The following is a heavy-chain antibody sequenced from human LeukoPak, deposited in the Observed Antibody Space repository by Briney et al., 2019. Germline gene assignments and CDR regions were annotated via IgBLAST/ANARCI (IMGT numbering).Heavy chain of an antibody. CDR1: GYTFTGYY. V-gene: IGHV1-2*02. CDR2: INPNSGGT. Sequence: ASVKVSCKASGYTFTGYYMHWVRQAPGQGLEWMGWINPNSGGTNYAQKFQGRVTMTRDTSISTAYMELSRLRSDDTAVYYCARDQQEVVVVPAAIWFDPWGQGTLVTVSP. CDR3: ARDQQEVVVVPAAIWFDP. J-gene: IGHJ5*02. D-gene: IGHD2-2*01.